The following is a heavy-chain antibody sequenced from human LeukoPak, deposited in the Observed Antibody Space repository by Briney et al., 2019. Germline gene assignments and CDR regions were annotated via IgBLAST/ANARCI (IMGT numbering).Heavy chain of an antibody. V-gene: IGHV3-13*04. D-gene: IGHD6-13*01. CDR1: GFTFSSYD. J-gene: IGHJ4*02. CDR2: IGTAGDT. Sequence: PGGSLRLSCAAPGFTFSSYDMHWVRQATGKGLEWVSAIGTAGDTYYPGSVKGRFTISRENAKNSLYLQMNSLRAADTAVYYCARLTYSSSWFYFDYWGQGTLVTVSS. CDR3: ARLTYSSSWFYFDY.